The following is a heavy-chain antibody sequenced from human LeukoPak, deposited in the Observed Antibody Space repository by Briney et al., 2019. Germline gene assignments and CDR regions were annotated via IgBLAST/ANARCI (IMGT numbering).Heavy chain of an antibody. CDR1: GYIFTDYY. Sequence: ASVKVSCKTSGYIFTDYYIHWVRQARGQGLEWMAWINPNSGGTYFAQKFEARVTLTRDTSISTAYMELSSLRSEDTAVYYCARVEYYGSGSYPYYYMDVWGKGTTVTISS. CDR3: ARVEYYGSGSYPYYYMDV. J-gene: IGHJ6*03. CDR2: INPNSGGT. D-gene: IGHD3-10*01. V-gene: IGHV1-2*02.